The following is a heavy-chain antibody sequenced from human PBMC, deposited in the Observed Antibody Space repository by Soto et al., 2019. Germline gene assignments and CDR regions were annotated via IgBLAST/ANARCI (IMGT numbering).Heavy chain of an antibody. CDR1: GYTFFAFG. D-gene: IGHD3-10*01. CDR3: ARVGGHGSGSRYFDN. CDR2: SVPGSGNT. V-gene: IGHV1-18*01. Sequence: QVQLVQSGAEVTKPGASVKVSCKTSGYTFFAFGLSWVRQVTGQGLEWLGWSVPGSGNTVYARNFQDRLTVTTDRATNTACMKLMSLTSADTALYYCARVGGHGSGSRYFDNWGQGTLVSVSS. J-gene: IGHJ4*02.